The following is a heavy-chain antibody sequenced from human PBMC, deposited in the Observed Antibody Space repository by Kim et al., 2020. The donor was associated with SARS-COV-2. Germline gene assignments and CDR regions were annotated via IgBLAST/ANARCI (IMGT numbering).Heavy chain of an antibody. CDR2: IKSKTDGGTT. CDR1: GFTFSNAW. D-gene: IGHD6-19*01. J-gene: IGHJ6*02. Sequence: GGSLRLSCAASGFTFSNAWMSWVRQAPGKGLEWVGRIKSKTDGGTTDYAAPVKGRFTISRDDSKNTLYLQMNSLKTEDTAVYYCTTGPIGVADYYYYYGMDVWGQGTTVTVSS. CDR3: TTGPIGVADYYYYYGMDV. V-gene: IGHV3-15*01.